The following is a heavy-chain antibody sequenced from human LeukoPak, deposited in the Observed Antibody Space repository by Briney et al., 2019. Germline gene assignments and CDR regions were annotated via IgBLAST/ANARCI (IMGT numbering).Heavy chain of an antibody. J-gene: IGHJ5*02. Sequence: PSETLSLTCVVSGGSFSGYYWSWIRQPPGKGLEWIGEINHGGRTDYSPSLKSRVTISVDTSKNQFSLNLSSVTAADTAVYYCARGLELGYCSGASCYIWFDPWGQGTLVTVSS. D-gene: IGHD2-2*02. CDR1: GGSFSGYY. CDR2: INHGGRT. CDR3: ARGLELGYCSGASCYIWFDP. V-gene: IGHV4-34*01.